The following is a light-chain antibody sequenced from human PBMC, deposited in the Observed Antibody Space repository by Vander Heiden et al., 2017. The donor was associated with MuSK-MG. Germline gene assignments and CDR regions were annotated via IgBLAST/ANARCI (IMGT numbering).Light chain of an antibody. CDR3: QKDNSAPLT. J-gene: IGKJ4*01. CDR2: AAS. V-gene: IGKV1-27*01. Sequence: IQMTQSPYSLSASIGDRVTITCRSSQCISNYLAWYQQKPGEVPKLLIYAASTLQYGVPSRFSGSGSGTDFTLTISSLQPEDVATYYCQKDNSAPLTFGGGTKVEIK. CDR1: QCISNY.